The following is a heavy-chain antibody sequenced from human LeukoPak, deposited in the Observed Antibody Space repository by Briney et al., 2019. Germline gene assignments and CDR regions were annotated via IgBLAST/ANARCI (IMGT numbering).Heavy chain of an antibody. D-gene: IGHD1-26*01. CDR2: ISSSSYI. Sequence: GGSLRLSCAASGFTFSSYSMNWVRQAPGKGLEWVSSISSSSYIYYADSVKGRFTISRDNANNSLYLQMNSPRAEDTAVYYCARDEELLLDYWGQGTLVTVSS. J-gene: IGHJ4*02. CDR1: GFTFSSYS. CDR3: ARDEELLLDY. V-gene: IGHV3-21*01.